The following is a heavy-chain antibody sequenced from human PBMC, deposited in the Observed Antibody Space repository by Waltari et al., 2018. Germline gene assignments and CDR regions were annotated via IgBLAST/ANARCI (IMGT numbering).Heavy chain of an antibody. D-gene: IGHD3-10*01. CDR1: GYTFTGDY. CDR2: INPNSGGT. CDR3: ARLGSDYVSGSSFFDY. Sequence: QVQLVQSGAEVKKPGASVKVSCKATGYTFTGDYMHWVRQAPGQGLEWMVWINPNSGGTNYAQKYPGCVTMTRYTSISTAYMGLSRLRSDDTAVYYCARLGSDYVSGSSFFDYWGQGTLVTVSS. V-gene: IGHV1-2*04. J-gene: IGHJ4*02.